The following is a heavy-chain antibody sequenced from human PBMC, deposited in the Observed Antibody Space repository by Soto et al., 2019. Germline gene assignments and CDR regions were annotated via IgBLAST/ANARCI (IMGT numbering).Heavy chain of an antibody. CDR3: ARDARNADYDY. CDR1: GVTFSTHA. V-gene: IGHV3-48*02. D-gene: IGHD3-16*01. Sequence: EVQLVESGGGLVQPGGSLRLSCAVSGVTFSTHAMNWVRQAPGKGLEWVAYIHGTRSIIYYADSVKGRFTISRDNAKNSLFLQMDSLRDEATAVYYCARDARNADYDYWGQGTLVTVSS. J-gene: IGHJ4*02. CDR2: IHGTRSII.